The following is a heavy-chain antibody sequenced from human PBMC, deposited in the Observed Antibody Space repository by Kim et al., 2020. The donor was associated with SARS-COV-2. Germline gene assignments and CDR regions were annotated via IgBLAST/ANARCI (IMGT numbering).Heavy chain of an antibody. CDR1: GYTFTSYY. CDR3: AREGERYYDFWSGYLGQNYFDY. D-gene: IGHD3-3*01. V-gene: IGHV1-46*01. Sequence: ASVKVSCKASGYTFTSYYMHWVRQAPGQGLEWMGIINPSGGSTSYAQKFQGRVTMTRDTSTSTVYMELSSLRSEDTAVYYCAREGERYYDFWSGYLGQNYFDYWGQGTLVTVSS. J-gene: IGHJ4*02. CDR2: INPSGGST.